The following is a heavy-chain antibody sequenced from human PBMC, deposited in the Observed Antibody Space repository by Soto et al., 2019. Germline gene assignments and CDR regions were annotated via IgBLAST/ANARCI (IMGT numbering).Heavy chain of an antibody. CDR3: ARLDYATLTGMLFDS. Sequence: PGESLKISCKGSGYSFTSYWIGWVRQMPGKGLEWMGIIYPGDSDTRYSPSFQGQVTISADKSISTAYLQWSSLKASDTAMYYCARLDYATLTGMLFDSRGQGTLVTVSS. V-gene: IGHV5-51*01. J-gene: IGHJ4*02. CDR2: IYPGDSDT. CDR1: GYSFTSYW. D-gene: IGHD3-9*01.